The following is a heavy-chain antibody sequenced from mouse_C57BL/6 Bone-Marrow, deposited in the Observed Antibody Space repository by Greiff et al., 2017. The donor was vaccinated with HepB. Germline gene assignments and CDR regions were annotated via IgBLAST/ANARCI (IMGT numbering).Heavy chain of an antibody. Sequence: QVHVKQSGAELARPGASVKLSCKASGYTFTSYGISWVKQRTGQGLEWIGEIYPRSGNTYYNEKFKGKATLTADKSSSTAYMELRSLTSEDSAVYFCAREGYYYGSSPPFDYWGQGTTLTVSS. CDR1: GYTFTSYG. V-gene: IGHV1-81*01. CDR3: AREGYYYGSSPPFDY. CDR2: IYPRSGNT. D-gene: IGHD1-1*01. J-gene: IGHJ2*01.